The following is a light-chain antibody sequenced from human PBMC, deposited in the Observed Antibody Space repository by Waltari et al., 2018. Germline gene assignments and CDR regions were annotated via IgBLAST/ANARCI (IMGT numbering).Light chain of an antibody. CDR1: SGHSSNI. J-gene: IGLJ3*02. V-gene: IGLV4-69*01. Sequence: QLVLTQSPSASASLGASVKLTCTLDSGHSSNIVAWLQQQPEEGPRCLMKINSDGSHSKGDEIPDLFSGSSSGAERYLTISSVQSEDEADYYCQTGGHGTWVFGGGTKLTVL. CDR3: QTGGHGTWV. CDR2: INSDGSH.